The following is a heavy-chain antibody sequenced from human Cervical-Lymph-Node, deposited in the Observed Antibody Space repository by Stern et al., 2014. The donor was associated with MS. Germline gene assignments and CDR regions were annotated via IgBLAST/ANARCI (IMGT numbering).Heavy chain of an antibody. J-gene: IGHJ4*02. D-gene: IGHD3-10*01. CDR1: GFSFSSYG. V-gene: IGHV3-30*03. CDR2: ISYDASSS. Sequence: QVQLVQSGGGVVQPGRSLRLSCAASGFSFSSYGMHWVRQAPGKGLEWVSVISYDASSSYYADTVRGRFTISRDNSKNTLYLQMNSLRPDDTAVYYCATSMQRGVIPPHDYWGQGTLVTVSS. CDR3: ATSMQRGVIPPHDY.